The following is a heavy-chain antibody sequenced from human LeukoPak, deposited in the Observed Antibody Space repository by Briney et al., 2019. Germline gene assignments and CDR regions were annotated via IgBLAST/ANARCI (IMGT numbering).Heavy chain of an antibody. CDR1: GFTFSTYG. CDR2: ISDNGERT. D-gene: IGHD2-8*02. V-gene: IGHV3-23*01. J-gene: IGHJ4*02. Sequence: GGTLRLSCAVSGFTFSTYGMNWVRQAPGKGLEWVSAISDNGERTYYADSVEARFTISRDNSKSTLYLQMHSLRAEDTAVYYCAKARGVSKPFHYWAQGTLVTVSS. CDR3: AKARGVSKPFHY.